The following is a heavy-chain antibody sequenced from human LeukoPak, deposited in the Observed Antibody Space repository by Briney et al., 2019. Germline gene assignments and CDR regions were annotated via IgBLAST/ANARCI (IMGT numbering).Heavy chain of an antibody. CDR1: GGSISSYY. V-gene: IGHV4-4*07. D-gene: IGHD1-26*01. CDR2: MYASGDF. CDR3: ARGWAPRGQKSCFDY. J-gene: IGHJ4*02. Sequence: SETLSLTCTVSGGSISSYYWTWIRQPAGKGLEWLGRMYASGDFNYNPFLKCRVTMSVDTSKNQFSLNLSSVTAADTAVYYCARGWAPRGQKSCFDYWGRGTLVTVSS.